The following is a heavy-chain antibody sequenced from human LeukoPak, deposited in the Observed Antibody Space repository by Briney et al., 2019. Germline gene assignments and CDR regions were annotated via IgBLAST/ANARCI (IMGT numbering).Heavy chain of an antibody. V-gene: IGHV4-34*01. CDR3: ARAPWVIGRHYYDSSGYPTSGYFDL. D-gene: IGHD3-22*01. CDR2: INHSGST. Sequence: SETLSLTCAVYGGSFSGYYWSWIRQPPGKGLEWIGEINHSGSTNYNPSLKSRVTISVDTSKNQFSLKLSPVTAADTAVYYCARAPWVIGRHYYDSSGYPTSGYFDLWGRGTLVTVSS. CDR1: GGSFSGYY. J-gene: IGHJ2*01.